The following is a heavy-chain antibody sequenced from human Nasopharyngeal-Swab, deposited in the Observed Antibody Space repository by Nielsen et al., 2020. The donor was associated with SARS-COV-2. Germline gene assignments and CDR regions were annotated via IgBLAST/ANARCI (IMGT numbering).Heavy chain of an antibody. CDR3: ARAGSSSWGFDY. V-gene: IGHV3-23*01. J-gene: IGHJ4*02. Sequence: LKISCAASGFTFSSYAMSWVRQAPGKGLEWVSAISGSGGSTYYADSVKGRFTISRDNSKNTLYLQMNSLRAEDTAVYYCARAGSSSWGFDYWGQGTLVTVSS. CDR2: ISGSGGST. D-gene: IGHD6-13*01. CDR1: GFTFSSYA.